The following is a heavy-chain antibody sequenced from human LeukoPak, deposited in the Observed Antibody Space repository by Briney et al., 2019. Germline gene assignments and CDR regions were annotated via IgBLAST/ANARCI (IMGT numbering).Heavy chain of an antibody. CDR3: ARFGGEYSYGYFDY. Sequence: PSETLSLTCTVSGYSISSGYYWGRIRQPPGKGLEWIGSIYHSGSTYYNPSLKSRVTISVDTSKNQFSLKLSSVTAADTAVYYCARFGGEYSYGYFDYWGQGTLVTVSS. CDR2: IYHSGST. J-gene: IGHJ4*02. CDR1: GYSISSGYY. D-gene: IGHD5-18*01. V-gene: IGHV4-38-2*02.